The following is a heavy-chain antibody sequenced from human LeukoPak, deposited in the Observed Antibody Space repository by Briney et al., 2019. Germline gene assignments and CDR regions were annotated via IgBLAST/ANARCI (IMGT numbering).Heavy chain of an antibody. D-gene: IGHD3-10*01. J-gene: IGHJ6*02. Sequence: ASVKVSCKASGYTFTGYYMHWVRQAPGQGLEWMGWINPNSGGTNYAQKFQGRVTMTRDTSISTAYVELSRLRSDDTAVYYCARDGYYGLGSYYRYYYYGMDVWGQGTTVTVSS. CDR3: ARDGYYGLGSYYRYYYYGMDV. CDR1: GYTFTGYY. V-gene: IGHV1-2*02. CDR2: INPNSGGT.